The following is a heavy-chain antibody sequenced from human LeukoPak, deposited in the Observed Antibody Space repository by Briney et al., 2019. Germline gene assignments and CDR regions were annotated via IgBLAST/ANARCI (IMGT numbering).Heavy chain of an antibody. CDR2: ISRSSRNI. D-gene: IGHD3-10*01. CDR3: ARDMNYYGSGSSYYGMDV. J-gene: IGHJ6*02. CDR1: GFTFSTYS. Sequence: GGSLRLSCAASGFTFSTYSMNWVRQAPGKGLEWVSYISRSSRNIFYADSVKGRFTISRDNAKNSLYLQMNSLRAEDTAVYYCARDMNYYGSGSSYYGMDVWGQGTTVTVSS. V-gene: IGHV3-48*04.